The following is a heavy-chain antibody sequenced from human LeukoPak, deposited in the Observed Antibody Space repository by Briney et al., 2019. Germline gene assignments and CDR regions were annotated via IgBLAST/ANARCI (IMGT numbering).Heavy chain of an antibody. CDR2: INPHSGGT. CDR3: ARVETYSGSQPFDY. D-gene: IGHD1-26*01. CDR1: GYTFTDYY. J-gene: IGHJ4*02. V-gene: IGHV1-2*02. Sequence: ASVKVSCKASGYTFTDYYMHWVRQAPGQGLEWMGWINPHSGGTDHAQKFQGRVTMTRDTSISTAYMELSRLRSDDTAVYYCARVETYSGSQPFDYWGQGTLVTVSS.